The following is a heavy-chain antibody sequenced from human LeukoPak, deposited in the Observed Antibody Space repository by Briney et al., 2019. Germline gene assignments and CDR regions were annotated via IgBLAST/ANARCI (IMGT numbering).Heavy chain of an antibody. CDR1: GYTFTSYY. V-gene: IGHV1-46*01. CDR3: ARDLGGGDGYKDC. CDR2: INPSGGST. D-gene: IGHD5-24*01. J-gene: IGHJ4*02. Sequence: ASVKVSCKASGYTFTSYYMHWVRQAPGQGLEWMGIINPSGGSTSHAQKFQGRVTMTRDTSTSTVYMELSSLRSEDTAVYYCARDLGGGDGYKDCWGQGTLVTVSS.